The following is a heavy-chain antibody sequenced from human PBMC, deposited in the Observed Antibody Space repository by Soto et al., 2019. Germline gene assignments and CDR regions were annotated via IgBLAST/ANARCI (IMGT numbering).Heavy chain of an antibody. Sequence: EVQLVESGGGLAQPGSSLTLSCAASGFTFMDHYMGWVRQAPVKGLEWVGRIRDRPDRSTTDYAASVKDRFIISRDDSKNRLYLHMNNLKTEDSAVYFCTREAIQLWFDFWGQGTLVTVSS. D-gene: IGHD5-18*01. J-gene: IGHJ4*02. CDR3: TREAIQLWFDF. V-gene: IGHV3-72*01. CDR1: GFTFMDHY. CDR2: IRDRPDRSTT.